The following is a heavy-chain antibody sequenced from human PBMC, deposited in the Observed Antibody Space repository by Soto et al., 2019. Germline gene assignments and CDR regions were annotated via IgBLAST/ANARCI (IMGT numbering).Heavy chain of an antibody. J-gene: IGHJ4*02. V-gene: IGHV4-4*02. CDR1: GGSMSISNW. CDR2: AHHSGRT. D-gene: IGHD4-17*01. CDR3: AGYEATVLDN. Sequence: PSETLSLTCTVSGGSMSISNWWNWVRQPPGKGLEWIGEAHHSGRTNYNPSLKSRVTISVDKSKNHFSLKLSSVTAADTAVYYSAGYEATVLDNSGQGTLVTVSS.